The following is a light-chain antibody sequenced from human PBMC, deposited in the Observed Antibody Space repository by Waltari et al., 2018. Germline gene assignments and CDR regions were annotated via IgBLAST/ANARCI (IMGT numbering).Light chain of an antibody. J-gene: IGKJ1*01. CDR1: QSVSRT. CDR3: QHYVRLPAT. CDR2: GAS. V-gene: IGKV3-20*01. Sequence: EIVLTQSPGTLSLSPGERATLSCRTSQSVSRTLAWYQQKPGQAPKLLIYGASIRATGIPDRFTGSGSGTDFSLTISSLEPEDFAVYYCQHYVRLPATFGQGTTVEIK.